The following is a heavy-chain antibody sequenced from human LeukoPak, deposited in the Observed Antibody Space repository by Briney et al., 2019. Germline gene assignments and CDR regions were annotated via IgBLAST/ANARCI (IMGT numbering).Heavy chain of an antibody. D-gene: IGHD3-3*01. CDR1: GGSISSSSYY. CDR3: ARGAQYYDFWSGYYRLYYMDV. J-gene: IGHJ6*03. CDR2: INHSGST. Sequence: PSGTLSLTCTVSGGSISSSSYYWSWIRQPPGKGLEWIGEINHSGSTNYNPSLKSRVTISVDTSKNQFSLKLSSVTAADTAVYYCARGAQYYDFWSGYYRLYYMDVWGKGTTVTVSS. V-gene: IGHV4-39*07.